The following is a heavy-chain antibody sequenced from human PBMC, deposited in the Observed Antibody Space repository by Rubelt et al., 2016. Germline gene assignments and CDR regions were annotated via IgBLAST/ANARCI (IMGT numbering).Heavy chain of an antibody. Sequence: QVQLQQWGAGLLKHSETLSLTCAVYGGSFSGYYWSWIRQHPGKGLEWIGEINHSGNTNYNPCIKSRVTISVDTSKNRFSLKLSSVTAADAAVYYCARLILRGELDYWGQGALVTVSS. J-gene: IGHJ4*02. V-gene: IGHV4-34*01. CDR1: GGSFSGYY. CDR2: INHSGNT. D-gene: IGHD3-10*01. CDR3: ARLILRGELDY.